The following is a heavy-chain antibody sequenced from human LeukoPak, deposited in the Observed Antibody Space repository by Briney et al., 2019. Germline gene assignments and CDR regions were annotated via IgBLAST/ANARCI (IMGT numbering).Heavy chain of an antibody. V-gene: IGHV3-66*02. CDR2: IYSGGST. D-gene: IGHD3-3*01. J-gene: IGHJ3*02. Sequence: GGSLRLSCAASGFTVSSNYMSWVRQAPGKGLEWVSVIYSGGSTYYADSVKGRFTISRDNSKNTLYLQMSSLRAEDTAVYYCARDQRITIFGVVTADAFDIWGQGTMVTVSS. CDR1: GFTVSSNY. CDR3: ARDQRITIFGVVTADAFDI.